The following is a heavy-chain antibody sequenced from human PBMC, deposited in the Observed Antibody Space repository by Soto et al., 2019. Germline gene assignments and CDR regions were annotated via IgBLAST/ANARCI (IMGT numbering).Heavy chain of an antibody. CDR3: ARDWDGYNSSDY. J-gene: IGHJ4*02. D-gene: IGHD5-12*01. V-gene: IGHV1-69*13. CDR1: GGTFSGYA. CDR2: IIPIFGTA. Sequence: SVKVSCKASGGTFSGYAISWVRQAPGQGLEWMGGIIPIFGTANYAQKFQGRVTITADESTSIAYMELSSLRSEDTAVYYCARDWDGYNSSDYWGQGTLVTVSS.